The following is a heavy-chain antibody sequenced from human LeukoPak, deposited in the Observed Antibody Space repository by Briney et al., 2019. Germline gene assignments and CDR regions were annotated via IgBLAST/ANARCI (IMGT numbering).Heavy chain of an antibody. Sequence: GASVKVSCKASGYTFTGYYMHWVRQAPGQGLEWMGWFNPNSGGTNYAQKFQGWVTMTRDTSISTAYMELSRLRSDDTAVYYCARELLDLRGYSGYRLGVYGMDVWGQGTTVTVSS. D-gene: IGHD5-12*01. V-gene: IGHV1-2*04. CDR3: ARELLDLRGYSGYRLGVYGMDV. CDR1: GYTFTGYY. CDR2: FNPNSGGT. J-gene: IGHJ6*02.